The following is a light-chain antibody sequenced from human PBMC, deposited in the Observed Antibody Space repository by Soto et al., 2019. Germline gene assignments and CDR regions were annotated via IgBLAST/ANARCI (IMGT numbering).Light chain of an antibody. Sequence: DIQMTQSPSSLSASVGDRVTITCRASQGISNYLAWYQQKPGKVPKLLIYAASTLQSGVPSRFSGSRSGTEFTLTISSLQPEDIATYYCQKFNNYPLTFGPGTKVDIK. CDR3: QKFNNYPLT. V-gene: IGKV1-27*01. CDR1: QGISNY. CDR2: AAS. J-gene: IGKJ3*01.